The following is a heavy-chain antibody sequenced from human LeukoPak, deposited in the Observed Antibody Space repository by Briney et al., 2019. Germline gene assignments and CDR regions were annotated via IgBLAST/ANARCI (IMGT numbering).Heavy chain of an antibody. V-gene: IGHV3-23*01. CDR3: AKNVYCSGGSCYRAFDI. CDR2: ISGDDDNT. D-gene: IGHD2-15*01. CDR1: GFTFSSYA. Sequence: GGSLRLSCAASGFTFSSYAMSWVRQAPGKGPEWVSAISGDDDNTYYADSVKGRFTISRDNSKNTLYLQMDSLRAEDTAVYYCAKNVYCSGGSCYRAFDIWGQGTMVTVSS. J-gene: IGHJ3*02.